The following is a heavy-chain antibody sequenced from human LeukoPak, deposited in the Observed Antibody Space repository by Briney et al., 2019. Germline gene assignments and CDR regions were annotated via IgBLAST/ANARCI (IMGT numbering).Heavy chain of an antibody. CDR1: GGSFSGYY. V-gene: IGHV4-34*01. Sequence: PSETLSLTCAVYGGSFSGYYWSWIRQPPGKGLEWIGEINHSGSTNYNPSLKSRVTISVDTSKNQFSLKLSSVTAADTAVYYCVRGPPTAWWIYYYGMDVWGQGTTVTVSS. J-gene: IGHJ6*02. CDR2: INHSGST. CDR3: VRGPPTAWWIYYYGMDV. D-gene: IGHD2-15*01.